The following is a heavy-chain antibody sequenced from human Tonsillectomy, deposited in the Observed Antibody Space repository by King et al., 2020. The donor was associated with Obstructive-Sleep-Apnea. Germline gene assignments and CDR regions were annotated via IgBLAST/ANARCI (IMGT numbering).Heavy chain of an antibody. J-gene: IGHJ4*02. CDR1: GFTFSSYA. V-gene: IGHV3-30*04. CDR2: ISYDGSNK. D-gene: IGHD3-9*01. CDR3: ARVSDPLTGYYTARNYYFDY. Sequence: HVQLVESGGGVVQPGRSLRLSCAASGFTFSSYAMHWVRQAPGTGLEWGAVISYDGSNKYYADSVQGRFTISRDNSKNTLYLQMNILRAEDTAVYYCARVSDPLTGYYTARNYYFDYWGQGTLVTVSS.